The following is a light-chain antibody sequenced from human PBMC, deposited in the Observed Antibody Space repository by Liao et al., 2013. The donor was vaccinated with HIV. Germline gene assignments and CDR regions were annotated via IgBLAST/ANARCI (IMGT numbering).Light chain of an antibody. J-gene: IGLJ2*01. CDR3: QAWDSISYVV. V-gene: IGLV3-1*01. CDR1: KLGDKY. Sequence: SYELTQPPSVSESPGQTAIITCSGEKLGDKYVRWYQQKPGQSPVLVIYEDKKRPSGIPERFSGSNSGNTATLTISGTQAMDEADYYCQAWDSISYVVFGGGTKLTVL. CDR2: EDK.